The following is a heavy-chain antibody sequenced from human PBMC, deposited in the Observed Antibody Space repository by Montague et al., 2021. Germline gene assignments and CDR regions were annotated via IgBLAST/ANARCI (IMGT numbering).Heavy chain of an antibody. Sequence: ETLSLTCAVSGGSISSSNWGSWVHQPPGKGLEWIGEIYHSGNTKYNPSLKSRVTISVDKSKNQFSLKLRSVTAADTAVYYCARDRWFGELSIWGQGTLVPVSS. CDR2: IYHSGNT. V-gene: IGHV4-4*02. D-gene: IGHD3-10*01. CDR1: GGSISSSNW. J-gene: IGHJ4*02. CDR3: ARDRWFGELSI.